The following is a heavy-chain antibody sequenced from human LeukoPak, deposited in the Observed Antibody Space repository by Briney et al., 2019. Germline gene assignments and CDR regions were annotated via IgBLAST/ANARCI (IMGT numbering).Heavy chain of an antibody. D-gene: IGHD2-2*01. J-gene: IGHJ5*02. CDR2: INPSGSST. CDR1: GYTFTSYY. Sequence: ASVTVSCKASGYTFTSYYMHWVRQAPGQGLEWMGIINPSGSSTSYAQKFQGRVTMTRDMSTSTVYMELSSLRSEDTAVYYCARSCSSTSCYYNWFDPWGQGTLVTVSS. V-gene: IGHV1-46*01. CDR3: ARSCSSTSCYYNWFDP.